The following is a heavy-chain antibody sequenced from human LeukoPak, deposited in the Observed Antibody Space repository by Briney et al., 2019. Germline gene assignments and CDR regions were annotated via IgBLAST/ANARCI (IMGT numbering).Heavy chain of an antibody. CDR1: GFTFSSYA. CDR3: AKDSVGYSYGLLGFDY. V-gene: IGHV3-23*01. D-gene: IGHD5-18*01. Sequence: GGSLRLSCAASGFTFSSYAMSWVRQAPGKGLECISGFSGSGGSTYYADSVKGRFTISRDNSKNTLYLQMNSLRAEDTAVYYCAKDSVGYSYGLLGFDYWGQGTLVTVSS. J-gene: IGHJ4*02. CDR2: FSGSGGST.